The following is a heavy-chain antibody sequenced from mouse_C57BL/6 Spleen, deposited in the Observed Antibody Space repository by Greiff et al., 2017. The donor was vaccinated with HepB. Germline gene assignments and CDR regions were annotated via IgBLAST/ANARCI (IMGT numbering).Heavy chain of an antibody. J-gene: IGHJ1*03. V-gene: IGHV1-69*01. D-gene: IGHD1-1*01. Sequence: QVQLQQPGAELVMPGASVKLSCKASGYTFTSYWMHWVKQRPGQGLEWIGEIDPSDSYTNYNQKFKGKSTLTVDKSSSTAYMQLSSLTSEDSAVYYCARSTTVVAFCWYFDVWGTGTTVTVSS. CDR2: IDPSDSYT. CDR1: GYTFTSYW. CDR3: ARSTTVVAFCWYFDV.